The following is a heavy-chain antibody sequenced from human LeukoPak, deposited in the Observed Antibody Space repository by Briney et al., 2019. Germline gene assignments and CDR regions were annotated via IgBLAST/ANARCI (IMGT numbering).Heavy chain of an antibody. J-gene: IGHJ3*02. V-gene: IGHV3-11*01. CDR3: ARAHIVATIWGAFDI. CDR1: GFTFSDYY. D-gene: IGHD5-12*01. Sequence: GGSLRLSCAASGFTFSDYYMSWIRQAPGNGLEWVSYISSSGSTIYYADSVKGRFTISRDNAKNSLYLQMNSLRAEDTAVYYCARAHIVATIWGAFDIWGQGTMVTVSS. CDR2: ISSSGSTI.